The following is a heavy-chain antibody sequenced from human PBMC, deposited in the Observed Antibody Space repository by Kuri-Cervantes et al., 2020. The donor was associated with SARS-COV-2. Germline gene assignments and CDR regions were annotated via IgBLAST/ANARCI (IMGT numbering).Heavy chain of an antibody. CDR1: GGSISSSSYY. J-gene: IGHJ4*02. Sequence: GSLRLSCTVSGGSISSSSYYWGWIRQPPGKGLEWIGSIYYSGSTYYNPSLKSRVTISVDTSKNQLSLKLNSVTAADTAIYYCARHIYADFSGRPFGYWGPGTLVTVSS. D-gene: IGHD2-15*01. V-gene: IGHV4-39*01. CDR2: IYYSGST. CDR3: ARHIYADFSGRPFGY.